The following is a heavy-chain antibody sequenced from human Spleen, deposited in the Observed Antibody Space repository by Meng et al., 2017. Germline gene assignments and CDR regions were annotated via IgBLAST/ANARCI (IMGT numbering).Heavy chain of an antibody. CDR1: GGSFSDYY. CDR3: ARGYCSAGTCYPSNY. D-gene: IGHD2-15*01. V-gene: IGHV4-34*01. Sequence: QVHLKHWGSSLFKLAEAPSLTCLVSGGSFSDYYVRMIRQPPGNGLEWSGEINHSGSTNYNPSLESRATISVDTSQNNLSLKLSSVTAADSAVYYCARGYCSAGTCYPSNYWGQGILVTVSS. CDR2: INHSGST. J-gene: IGHJ4*02.